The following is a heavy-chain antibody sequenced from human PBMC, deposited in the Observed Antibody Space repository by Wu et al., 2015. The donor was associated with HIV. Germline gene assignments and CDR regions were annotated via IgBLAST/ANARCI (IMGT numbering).Heavy chain of an antibody. V-gene: IGHV1-69*05. CDR3: ARVLVDTAMVVEPYYYYGMDV. CDR2: IIPIFGTA. Sequence: QVQLVQSGAEVKKPGSSVKVSCKASGGTFSSYAISWVRQAPGQGLEWMGGIIPIFGTANYAQKFQGRVTITTDESTSTAYMELSSLRSEDTAVYYCARVLVDTAMVVEPYYYYGMDVWGQGTTVTVSS. D-gene: IGHD5-18*01. CDR1: GGTFSSYA. J-gene: IGHJ6*02.